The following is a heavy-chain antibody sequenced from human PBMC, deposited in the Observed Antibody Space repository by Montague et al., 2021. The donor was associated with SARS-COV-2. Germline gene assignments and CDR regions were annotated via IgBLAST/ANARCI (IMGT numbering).Heavy chain of an antibody. J-gene: IGHJ4*02. V-gene: IGHV2-70*11. CDR3: ARMSAGATIAFDY. CDR2: IDWDDDK. CDR1: GFSLSTSGLC. Sequence: PALVKPTQTLTLTCTFSGFSLSTSGLCVSWIRQLPGKALEWLARIDWDDDKYYSTSLKTRLTISKDTSKNQVVLTMTNMDPVDTATYYCARMSAGATIAFDYWGQGTLVTVSS. D-gene: IGHD1-26*01.